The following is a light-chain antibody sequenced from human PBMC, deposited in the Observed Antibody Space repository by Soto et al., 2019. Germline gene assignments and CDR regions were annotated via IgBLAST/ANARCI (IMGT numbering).Light chain of an antibody. J-gene: IGKJ1*01. Sequence: EIVLTQSPGTLSLSPGERATLSCRSSQSVSSSYLAWYQQKPGQAPRLLIYDVSSRATGIPDRFSGSGSGTDFTLTSSRLEPEDVAVYYCQQYGSSPTFGQGTKVEIK. CDR1: QSVSSSY. V-gene: IGKV3-20*01. CDR3: QQYGSSPT. CDR2: DVS.